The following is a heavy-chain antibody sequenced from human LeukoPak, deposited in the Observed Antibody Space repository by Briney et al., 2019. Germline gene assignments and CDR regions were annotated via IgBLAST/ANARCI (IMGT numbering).Heavy chain of an antibody. CDR2: IYYSGST. D-gene: IGHD3-10*01. Sequence: SGTLSLTCTVSGGSISSSSYYWGWIRQPPGKGLEWIGSIYYSGSTYYNPSLKSRVTISVDTSKNQFSLKLSSVTAADTAVYYCARHGSGSYYGADYWGQGTLVTVSS. CDR3: ARHGSGSYYGADY. J-gene: IGHJ4*02. CDR1: GGSISSSSYY. V-gene: IGHV4-39*01.